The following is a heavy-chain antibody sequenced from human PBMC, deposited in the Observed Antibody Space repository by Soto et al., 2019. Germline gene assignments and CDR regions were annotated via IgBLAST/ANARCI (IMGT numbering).Heavy chain of an antibody. V-gene: IGHV3-48*03. Sequence: GGSLRLSCAASGFPFSSYEMSWVRQAPGKGLECISYISSTGSTISYADSVKGRFTISRDNAKNSLYLQMNNLRAEDTAVYYCARGVYDSSGYYYPWGQGTLVTVSS. J-gene: IGHJ5*02. CDR1: GFPFSSYE. CDR2: ISSTGSTI. CDR3: ARGVYDSSGYYYP. D-gene: IGHD3-22*01.